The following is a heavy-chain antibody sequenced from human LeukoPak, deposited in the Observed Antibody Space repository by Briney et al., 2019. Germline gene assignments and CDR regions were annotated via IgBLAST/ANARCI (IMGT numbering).Heavy chain of an antibody. D-gene: IGHD2-15*01. CDR1: GFTFDDYA. CDR3: AKDARINYYYGMDV. CDR2: ISWNSGYI. V-gene: IGHV3-9*01. J-gene: IGHJ6*02. Sequence: TGGSLRLSCAASGFTFDDYAMPWVRQAPGKGLEWVSGISWNSGYIGYADSVKGRFTISRDNAKNSLYLQMNSLRAEDTALYYCAKDARINYYYGMDVWGQGTTVTVSS.